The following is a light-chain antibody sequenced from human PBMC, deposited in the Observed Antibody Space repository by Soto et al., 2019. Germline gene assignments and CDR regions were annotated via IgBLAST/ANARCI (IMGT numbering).Light chain of an antibody. V-gene: IGLV2-8*01. Sequence: QSALTQPPSASGSPGQSVTISCTGTSSDVGGYNYVSWYQQHPGQAPRLMIYEVSKRPSGVPDRFSGSQSGNTASLTVSVRQAEYESDHFCRSYAGSNHVVFGGGTKVTVL. CDR2: EVS. CDR3: RSYAGSNHVV. J-gene: IGLJ2*01. CDR1: SSDVGGYNY.